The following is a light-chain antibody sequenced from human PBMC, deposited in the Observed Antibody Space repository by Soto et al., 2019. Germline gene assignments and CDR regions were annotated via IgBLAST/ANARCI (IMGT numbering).Light chain of an antibody. J-gene: IGLJ2*01. CDR3: SSYAGSSNLV. CDR2: EVS. Sequence: QSALTQPPSASGSPGQSVTISCTGTSSDVGGYNYVSWYQQHPGKAPKLVIYEVSKRPSGVPDRFSGSKSGNTASLTVSGLQAEDEADYYCSSYAGSSNLVFGGGTKLTVL. CDR1: SSDVGGYNY. V-gene: IGLV2-8*01.